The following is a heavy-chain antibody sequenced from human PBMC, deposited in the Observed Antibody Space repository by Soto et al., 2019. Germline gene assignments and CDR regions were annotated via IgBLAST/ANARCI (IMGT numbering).Heavy chain of an antibody. CDR3: ARVGTIFGVGNWFDP. D-gene: IGHD3-3*01. V-gene: IGHV4-30-4*08. Sequence: QVQLQESGPGLVKPSQTLSLTCTVSGGSISSGDYYLIWIRQPPGKGLEWIGYIYYSGSTYYNQSLKSRVTISVDTSMVQFSLKLSSVTGADTAVYYCARVGTIFGVGNWFDPWGQGTLVTVSA. CDR2: IYYSGST. J-gene: IGHJ5*02. CDR1: GGSISSGDYY.